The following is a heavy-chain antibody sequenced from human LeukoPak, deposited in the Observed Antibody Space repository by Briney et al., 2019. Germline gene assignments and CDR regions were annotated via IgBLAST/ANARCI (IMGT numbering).Heavy chain of an antibody. D-gene: IGHD2-15*01. CDR2: ISSSSSYI. V-gene: IGHV3-21*01. Sequence: GGSLRLSCAASGFTFSSYSMNWVRQAPGKGLEWVSSISSSSSYIYYADSVKGRFTISRDNFKNTLYLQMNSLRADDTAVYYCARAWTYCSGSSCYTGGVDYWGQGTLVTVSS. CDR3: ARAWTYCSGSSCYTGGVDY. CDR1: GFTFSSYS. J-gene: IGHJ4*02.